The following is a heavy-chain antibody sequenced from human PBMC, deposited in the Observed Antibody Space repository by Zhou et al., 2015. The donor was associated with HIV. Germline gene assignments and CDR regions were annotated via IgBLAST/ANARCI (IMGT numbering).Heavy chain of an antibody. CDR2: IIPIFGTA. J-gene: IGHJ3*02. D-gene: IGHD3-22*01. V-gene: IGHV1-69*12. Sequence: QVQLVQSGAEVKKPGSSVKVSCKASGGTFSSYAISWVRQAPGQGLEWMGGIIPIFGTANYAQKFQGRVTITADESTSTAYMELSSLRSEDTAVYYCAREGRPSANYYDSSGKHAFDIWGQGDNGHRLF. CDR3: AREGRPSANYYDSSGKHAFDI. CDR1: GGTFSSYA.